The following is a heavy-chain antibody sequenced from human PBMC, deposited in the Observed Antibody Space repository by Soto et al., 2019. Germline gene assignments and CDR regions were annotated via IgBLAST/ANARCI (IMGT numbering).Heavy chain of an antibody. V-gene: IGHV4-34*12. D-gene: IGHD3-22*01. J-gene: IGHJ4*02. CDR1: GGSLSGYY. CDR2: ILDGGGT. Sequence: SETLSLTCAVYGGSLSGYYRSWIRQPPGKGLEWIGEILDGGGTVYSPSHKSRVPISVDTSKKQFSLELTYVTTADTSINYSAKPDYDSNTFYSFFDYWGQGTLVTVSS. CDR3: AKPDYDSNTFYSFFDY.